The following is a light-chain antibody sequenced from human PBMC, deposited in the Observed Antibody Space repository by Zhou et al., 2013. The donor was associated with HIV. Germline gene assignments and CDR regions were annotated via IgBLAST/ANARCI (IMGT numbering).Light chain of an antibody. Sequence: TQSPSTLSASVGDRVTLSCRASQSISSSLAWYQQKPGKAPKVLIYKASTLESGVPARFRGSGSGTQFTLTITNLQPDDFATYYCQQYKSYSWTFGRGTKVEIK. V-gene: IGKV1-5*03. CDR3: QQYKSYSWT. CDR2: KAS. CDR1: QSISSS. J-gene: IGKJ1*01.